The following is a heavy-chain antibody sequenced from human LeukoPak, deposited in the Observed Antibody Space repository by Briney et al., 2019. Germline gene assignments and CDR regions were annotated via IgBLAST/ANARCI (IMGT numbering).Heavy chain of an antibody. D-gene: IGHD3-10*01. CDR1: GTSVQSGRQF. CDR3: AREVIVWFGDSLSSYFDL. V-gene: IGHV4-61*02. J-gene: IGHJ4*02. Sequence: SETLSLTCSVSGTSVQSGRQFWSWIRQPAGKGLEWIGRTSISGSTHYNPSLKSRVAISVDTSNNHFSLTLRSPTAADTAVYFCAREVIVWFGDSLSSYFDLWGQGTLVTASS. CDR2: TSISGST.